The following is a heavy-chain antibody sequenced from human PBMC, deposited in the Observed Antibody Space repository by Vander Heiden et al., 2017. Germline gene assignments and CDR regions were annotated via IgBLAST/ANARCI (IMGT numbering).Heavy chain of an antibody. D-gene: IGHD6-13*01. CDR1: GGSISSYY. CDR2: IYYSGST. V-gene: IGHV4-59*08. J-gene: IGHJ5*02. CDR3: ARHKYSSSWYPNWFDP. Sequence: QVQLQESGPGLVKPSETLSLTCTVSGGSISSYYWSWIRQPPGKGLEWIGYIYYSGSTNYNPSLKSRVTISVDTSKNQFSLKLSSVTAADTAVYYCARHKYSSSWYPNWFDPWGQGPLVTVSS.